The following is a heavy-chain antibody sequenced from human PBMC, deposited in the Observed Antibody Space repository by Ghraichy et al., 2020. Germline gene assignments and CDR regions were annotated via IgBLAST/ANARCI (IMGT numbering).Heavy chain of an antibody. CDR2: ISWDGGST. Sequence: GGSLRLSCAASGFTFDDYTMHWVRQAPGKGLEWVSLISWDGGSTYYADSVMGRFTISRDNSKNSLYLQMNSLRTEDTALYYCAKDIGGYSYGQDYWGQGTLVTVSS. CDR3: AKDIGGYSYGQDY. V-gene: IGHV3-43*01. J-gene: IGHJ4*02. CDR1: GFTFDDYT. D-gene: IGHD5-18*01.